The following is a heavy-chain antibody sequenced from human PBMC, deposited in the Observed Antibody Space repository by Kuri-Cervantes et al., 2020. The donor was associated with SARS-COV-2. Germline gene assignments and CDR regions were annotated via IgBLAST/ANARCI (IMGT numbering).Heavy chain of an antibody. CDR1: GFNFSSYS. J-gene: IGHJ3*02. CDR3: ASLEAFDI. V-gene: IGHV3-48*01. CDR2: ISSSSSTI. Sequence: GESLKISCAAPGFNFSSYSMNWVRQAPGEGLEWVSYISSSSSTIYYADSVKGQFTMSTENAKNSLYLQMNSLRADDTAVDYCASLEAFDIWGQGTMVTVSS. D-gene: IGHD5-24*01.